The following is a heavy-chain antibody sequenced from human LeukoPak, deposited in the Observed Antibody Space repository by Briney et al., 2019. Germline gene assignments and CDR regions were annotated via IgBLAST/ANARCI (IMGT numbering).Heavy chain of an antibody. CDR1: GFTFTYYG. J-gene: IGHJ4*02. Sequence: GSLRLSCAASGFTFTYYGMHWIRQPPGKGLEWIGYIYYSGSTNYNPSLKSRVTISVDTSKNQFSLKLSSVTAADTAVYYCARDEDTAMVNWGQGTLVTVSS. V-gene: IGHV4-59*01. CDR3: ARDEDTAMVN. D-gene: IGHD5-18*01. CDR2: IYYSGST.